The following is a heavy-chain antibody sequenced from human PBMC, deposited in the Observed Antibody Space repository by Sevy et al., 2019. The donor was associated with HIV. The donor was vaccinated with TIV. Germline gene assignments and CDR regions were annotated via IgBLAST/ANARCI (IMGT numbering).Heavy chain of an antibody. J-gene: IGHJ4*02. CDR3: ARADLMARSLDY. Sequence: SETLSLTCTVSGGSISSGGYYWSWIRQHPGKGLEWIGYIYYSRSTYYNPSLKSRVTISVDPSKNQFSLKLSSVTAADTAVYYCARADLMARSLDYWGQGTLVTVSS. CDR1: GGSISSGGYY. D-gene: IGHD5-12*01. CDR2: IYYSRST. V-gene: IGHV4-31*03.